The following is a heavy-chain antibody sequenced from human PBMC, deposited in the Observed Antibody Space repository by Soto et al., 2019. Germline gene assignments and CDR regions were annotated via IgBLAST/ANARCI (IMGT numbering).Heavy chain of an antibody. Sequence: SVKISCKASGGTFSSYAISWVRQAPGQGLEWMGGIIPIFGTANYAQKFQGRVTITADESTSTAYMELSSLRSEDTAVYYCARGKSYSSGWYESDYYGMDVWGQGTTVTVSS. D-gene: IGHD6-19*01. J-gene: IGHJ6*02. CDR1: GGTFSSYA. CDR2: IIPIFGTA. V-gene: IGHV1-69*13. CDR3: ARGKSYSSGWYESDYYGMDV.